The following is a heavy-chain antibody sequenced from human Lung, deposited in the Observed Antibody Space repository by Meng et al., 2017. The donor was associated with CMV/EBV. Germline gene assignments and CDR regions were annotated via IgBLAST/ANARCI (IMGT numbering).Heavy chain of an antibody. V-gene: IGHV3-23*01. J-gene: IGHJ4*02. CDR2: VSGSGGGT. Sequence: GGSLRLXCAASGFTYSSYAMNWVRQAPGKGLEWVSAVSGSGGGTYYADSVKGRFTISRDNSKNTVYLQMDSLRAEDTAMYYCAKVLDGTRLPADWGQGTLVTGS. CDR3: AKVLDGTRLPAD. CDR1: GFTYSSYA. D-gene: IGHD1-7*01.